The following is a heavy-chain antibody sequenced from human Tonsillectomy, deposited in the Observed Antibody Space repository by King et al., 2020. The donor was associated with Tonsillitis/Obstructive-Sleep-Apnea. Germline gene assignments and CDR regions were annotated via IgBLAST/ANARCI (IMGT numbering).Heavy chain of an antibody. CDR3: ARHREENYYYYMDV. CDR1: GGSISSSSYY. CDR2: IYYSGST. Sequence: MQLQESGPGLVKPSETLSLTCTVSGGSISSSSYYWGWIRQPPGKGLEWIGSIYYSGSTYYNPSLKSRVTISVDTSKNQFSLKLSSVTAADTAVYYCARHREENYYYYMDVWGKGTTVTVSS. V-gene: IGHV4-39*01. J-gene: IGHJ6*03.